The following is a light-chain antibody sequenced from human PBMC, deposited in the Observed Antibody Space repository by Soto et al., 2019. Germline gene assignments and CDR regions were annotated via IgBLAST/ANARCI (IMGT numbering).Light chain of an antibody. J-gene: IGLJ3*02. CDR2: EGS. CDR1: SSDVGSYNL. CDR3: CLYAGSSTWV. V-gene: IGLV2-23*01. Sequence: QSALTQPASVSGSPGQSITISCTGTSSDVGSYNLVSWYQQHQGKDPKLMIYEGSKRPSGVSNRFSGSKSANTASLTISGLQAEDEADYYCCLYAGSSTWVFGGGTKLTVL.